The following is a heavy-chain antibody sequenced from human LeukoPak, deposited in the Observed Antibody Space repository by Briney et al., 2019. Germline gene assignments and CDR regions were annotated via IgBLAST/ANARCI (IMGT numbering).Heavy chain of an antibody. V-gene: IGHV4-59*01. CDR1: GGSISSYY. CDR3: ARVATVTTLAYYYMDV. Sequence: SETLSLTCTVSGGSISSYYWSWIRQPPGKGLEWIGYIHYSGSTNYNPSLKSRVTISVGTSKNQFSLKLSSVTAADTAVYYCARVATVTTLAYYYMDVWGKGTTVTISS. J-gene: IGHJ6*03. D-gene: IGHD4-17*01. CDR2: IHYSGST.